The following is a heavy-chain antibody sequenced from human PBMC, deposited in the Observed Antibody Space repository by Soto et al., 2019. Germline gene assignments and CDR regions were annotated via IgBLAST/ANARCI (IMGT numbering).Heavy chain of an antibody. D-gene: IGHD4-17*01. J-gene: IGHJ6*03. CDR1: GFTFSSYG. V-gene: IGHV3-30*18. CDR2: ISYDGSNK. Sequence: GGSLRLSCAASGFTFSSYGMHWVRQAPGKGLEWVAVISYDGSNKYYADSVKGRFTISRDNSKNTLYLQMNSLRAEDTAVYYCAKEGVSGDNDLGYYYYYMDVWGKGTTVTVSS. CDR3: AKEGVSGDNDLGYYYYYMDV.